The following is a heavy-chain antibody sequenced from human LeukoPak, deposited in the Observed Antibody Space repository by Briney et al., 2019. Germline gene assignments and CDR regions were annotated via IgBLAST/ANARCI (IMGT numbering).Heavy chain of an antibody. CDR3: GKDKGSSEHYLGHDVFDI. V-gene: IGHV3-21*01. CDR1: GFTFSSYS. Sequence: GGSLRLSCAASGFTFSSYSMNWVRQAPGKGLEWVSSISSSSSYIYYADSVKGRFTISRDNAKNSLYLQMNSLRDEDTAVYYFGKDKGSSEHYLGHDVFDIWGKGTMVTSLQ. D-gene: IGHD7-27*01. J-gene: IGHJ3*02. CDR2: ISSSSSYI.